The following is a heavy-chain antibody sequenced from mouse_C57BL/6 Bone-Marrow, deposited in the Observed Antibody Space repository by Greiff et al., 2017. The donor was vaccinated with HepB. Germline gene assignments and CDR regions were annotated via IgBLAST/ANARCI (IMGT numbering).Heavy chain of an antibody. J-gene: IGHJ1*03. D-gene: IGHD2-2*01. CDR3: ARKASTMVTTLWYFDV. V-gene: IGHV1-69*01. CDR2: IDPSDSYT. CDR1: GYTFPSYW. Sequence: VQLQQPGAELVMPGASVKLSCKASGYTFPSYWMHWVKQRPGQGLEWIGEIDPSDSYTNYNQKFKGKSTLAVDKSSITAYMQLSSLTSDDSAVYYFARKASTMVTTLWYFDVWGTGTTVTVSS.